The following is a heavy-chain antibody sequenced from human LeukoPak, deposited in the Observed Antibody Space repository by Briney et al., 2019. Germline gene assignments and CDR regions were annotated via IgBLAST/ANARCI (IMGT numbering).Heavy chain of an antibody. J-gene: IGHJ5*02. CDR3: ARRLIAAAGTGFDP. CDR2: IYPVDSDT. D-gene: IGHD6-13*01. V-gene: IGHV5-51*01. CDR1: GYSFTSYW. Sequence: GESLKISCKGSGYSFTSYWIGWVRQMPGKGLEWMGIIYPVDSDTRYRPSFQGQVTISADKSISIAYLQGSSLKAPDTAMYYCARRLIAAAGTGFDPWGQGTLVTVSS.